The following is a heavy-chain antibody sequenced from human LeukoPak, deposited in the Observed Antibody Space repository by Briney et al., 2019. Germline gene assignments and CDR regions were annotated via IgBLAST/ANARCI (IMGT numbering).Heavy chain of an antibody. J-gene: IGHJ6*03. CDR3: AKERTLYYYYMDV. CDR1: GFTFSSYG. Sequence: GGSLRLSCAASGFTFSSYGMHWVRQAPGKGLEWVACIRYDGSNKYYADSVKGRFTISRDNSKNTLYLQMNSLRAEDTAVYYCAKERTLYYYYMDVWGKGTTVTVSS. CDR2: IRYDGSNK. V-gene: IGHV3-30*02. D-gene: IGHD2-2*01.